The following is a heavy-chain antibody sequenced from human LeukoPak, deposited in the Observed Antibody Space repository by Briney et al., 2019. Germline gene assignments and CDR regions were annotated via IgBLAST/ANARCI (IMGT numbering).Heavy chain of an antibody. V-gene: IGHV3-7*01. Sequence: PGGSLRLSCAASGFIYSDYWMSWVRQAPGKGLEWVANIKTDGSEKYYVDSVKGRFTISRDNAKNSLCLRMSSLRAEDTAVYYCARGGWRPDPWGQGTLVTVSS. CDR1: GFIYSDYW. CDR3: ARGGWRPDP. CDR2: IKTDGSEK. D-gene: IGHD6-19*01. J-gene: IGHJ5*02.